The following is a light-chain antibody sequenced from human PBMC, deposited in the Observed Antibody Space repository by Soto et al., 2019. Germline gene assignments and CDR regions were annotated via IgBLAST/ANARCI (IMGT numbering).Light chain of an antibody. Sequence: DIVITQSPLSLPVPPGEPASISCRSSQSLLHSNGYNYLDWYLQKPGQSPQLLIYLGSNRASGVPDRVSGSEAGTDFTLKISRVEAEDVGVYYCMQALQTPYTFGQGTKVDIK. CDR1: QSLLHSNGYNY. CDR2: LGS. V-gene: IGKV2-28*01. J-gene: IGKJ2*01. CDR3: MQALQTPYT.